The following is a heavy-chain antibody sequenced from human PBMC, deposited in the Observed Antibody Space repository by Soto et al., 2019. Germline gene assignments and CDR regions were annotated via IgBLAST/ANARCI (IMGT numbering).Heavy chain of an antibody. J-gene: IGHJ4*02. CDR2: IIPIFGTA. V-gene: IGHV1-69*01. Sequence: QVQLVQSGAEVKKPGSSVKVSCKASGGTFSSYAISWVRQAPGQGLEWMGGIIPIFGTANYAQKVQGRVTISADESTSTAYMELSSLRSEDTAVYYCARVTGEYQLLPLFDYWGQGTLVTVSS. CDR3: ARVTGEYQLLPLFDY. CDR1: GGTFSSYA. D-gene: IGHD2-2*01.